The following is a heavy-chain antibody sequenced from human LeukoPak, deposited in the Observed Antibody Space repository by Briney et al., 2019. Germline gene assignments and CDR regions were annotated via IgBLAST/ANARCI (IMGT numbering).Heavy chain of an antibody. CDR2: IIPIFGTA. D-gene: IGHD1-26*01. V-gene: IGHV1-69*05. J-gene: IGHJ4*02. CDR1: GGTFSSYA. Sequence: ASVTVSCKASGGTFSSYAISWVRQAPGQGLEWMGGIIPIFGTANYAQKFQGRVTITTDESTSTAYMELSSLRSEDTAVYYCARETMGATYDYWGQGTRVTVSS. CDR3: ARETMGATYDY.